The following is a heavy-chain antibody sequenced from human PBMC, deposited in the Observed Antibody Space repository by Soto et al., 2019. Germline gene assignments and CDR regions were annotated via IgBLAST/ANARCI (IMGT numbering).Heavy chain of an antibody. Sequence: SETLSLTCAVSGGSISSGGYSWSWIRQPPGKGLEWIGYIYHSGSTYYNPSLKSRVTISVDRSKNQFSLKLSSVTAADTAVYYCASGEPNNYYGMDVWGQGTTVTVSS. CDR1: GGSISSGGYS. CDR3: ASGEPNNYYGMDV. V-gene: IGHV4-30-2*01. D-gene: IGHD4-17*01. J-gene: IGHJ6*02. CDR2: IYHSGST.